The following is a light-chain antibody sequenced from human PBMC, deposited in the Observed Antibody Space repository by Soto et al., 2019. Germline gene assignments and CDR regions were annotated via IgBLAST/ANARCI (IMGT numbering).Light chain of an antibody. CDR3: QSYDSSLSGLV. Sequence: QSVLTQPPSVSGALGQRVTISCTGSSSNIGAGYDVHWYQQLPGTAPKLLIYGNSNRPSGVPDRFSGSKSGTSASLAITGLQAEDEADYYCQSYDSSLSGLVFGTGTKVTVL. CDR1: SSNIGAGYD. CDR2: GNS. V-gene: IGLV1-40*01. J-gene: IGLJ1*01.